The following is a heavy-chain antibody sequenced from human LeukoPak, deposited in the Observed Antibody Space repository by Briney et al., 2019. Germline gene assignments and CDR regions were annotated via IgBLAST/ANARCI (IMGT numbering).Heavy chain of an antibody. J-gene: IGHJ5*02. D-gene: IGHD2-2*01. CDR2: ISAYNGNT. Sequence: AXVKVSCKASGYTFTSYGISWVRQAPGQGLEWMGWISAYNGNTNYAQKLQGRVTMTTDTSTSTAYMELRSLRSDDTAVYYCARGLGYCSSTSCYDGDWFDPWGQGTLVTVSS. CDR3: ARGLGYCSSTSCYDGDWFDP. V-gene: IGHV1-18*01. CDR1: GYTFTSYG.